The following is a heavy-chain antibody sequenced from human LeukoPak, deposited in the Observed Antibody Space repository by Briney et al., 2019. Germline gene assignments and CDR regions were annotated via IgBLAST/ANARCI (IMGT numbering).Heavy chain of an antibody. Sequence: GGSLRLSCAASGFTFSMYWMTWVRQAPGKGLEWVSAISGSGGSTYYADSVKGRFTISRDNSKNTLYLQMNSLRAEDTAVYYCAKGAHSSSWWADYYYYYMDVWGKGTTVTISS. CDR2: ISGSGGST. V-gene: IGHV3-23*01. CDR3: AKGAHSSSWWADYYYYYMDV. J-gene: IGHJ6*03. D-gene: IGHD6-13*01. CDR1: GFTFSMYW.